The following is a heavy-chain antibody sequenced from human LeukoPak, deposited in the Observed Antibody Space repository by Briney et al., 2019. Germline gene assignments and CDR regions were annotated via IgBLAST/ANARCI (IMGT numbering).Heavy chain of an antibody. J-gene: IGHJ3*02. D-gene: IGHD3-22*01. CDR2: IYYGGST. CDR3: ARAYYYASSAFDI. V-gene: IGHV4-39*01. CDR1: GGSISSNTYY. Sequence: SETLSLTCTVSGGSISSNTYYWDWIRQPPGKGLECFGSIYYGGSTYYNPSLKSRVIISVDTSKNQFSLKLSSVTAADTAVYYCARAYYYASSAFDIWGQGTMVTVSS.